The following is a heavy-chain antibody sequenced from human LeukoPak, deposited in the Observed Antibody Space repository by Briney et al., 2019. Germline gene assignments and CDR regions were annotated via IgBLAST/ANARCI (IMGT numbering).Heavy chain of an antibody. D-gene: IGHD6-13*01. CDR1: GGSISNYW. V-gene: IGHV4-59*01. CDR2: VFDSGGT. CDR3: ARGYSSSWNYFDY. Sequence: SETLSLTCTVSGGSISNYWWSWIRQPPGKGLEWIGYVFDSGGTNYNPSLKSRVTISVDTSKKQFSLKLSSVTAADMAVYYCARGYSSSWNYFDYWGQGTLVTVSS. J-gene: IGHJ4*02.